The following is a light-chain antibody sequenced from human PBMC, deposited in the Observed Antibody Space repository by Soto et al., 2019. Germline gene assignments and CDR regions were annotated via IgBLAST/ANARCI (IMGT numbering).Light chain of an antibody. Sequence: QSVLTQPASVSGSPGQSITISCTGTSSEVGAYDFVSWYQQHPDKATKLMIYDVSNRPSGVSDRFSGSKSGNTASLTITGLLAEDEADYYCTPYTSSNTLYVFGTGTKVTVL. J-gene: IGLJ1*01. V-gene: IGLV2-14*01. CDR2: DVS. CDR1: SSEVGAYDF. CDR3: TPYTSSNTLYV.